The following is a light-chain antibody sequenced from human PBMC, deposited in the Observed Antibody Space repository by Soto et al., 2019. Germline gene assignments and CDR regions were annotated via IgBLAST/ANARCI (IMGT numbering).Light chain of an antibody. Sequence: QSVLTQPPSASGTPGQRVTISCSGSSSNIGINVLSWYQQLPGAAPKLLIYSNDQRPSGVPDRFSGSKSGTSASLAISGLRSEDEADYYCAAWDDSLNGYAFGPGTKLTVL. CDR2: SND. CDR1: SSNIGINV. V-gene: IGLV1-44*01. J-gene: IGLJ1*01. CDR3: AAWDDSLNGYA.